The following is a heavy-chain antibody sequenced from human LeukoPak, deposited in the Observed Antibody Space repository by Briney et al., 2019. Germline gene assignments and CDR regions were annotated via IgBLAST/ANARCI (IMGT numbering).Heavy chain of an antibody. J-gene: IGHJ4*02. CDR3: ARDFRFLDDY. D-gene: IGHD3/OR15-3a*01. Sequence: QPGRSLRLSCAASGFTFDDYAMHWVRQAPGKGLEWVSGISWNSGSIGYADSVKGRFTISRDNAENSLYLEMNSLRAEDTALYYCARDFRFLDDYWGQGTLVTVSS. CDR1: GFTFDDYA. V-gene: IGHV3-9*01. CDR2: ISWNSGSI.